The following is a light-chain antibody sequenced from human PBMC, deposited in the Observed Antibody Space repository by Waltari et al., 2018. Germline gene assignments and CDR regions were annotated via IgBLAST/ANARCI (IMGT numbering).Light chain of an antibody. CDR2: GKN. CDR1: SLRSYY. J-gene: IGLJ2*01. V-gene: IGLV3-19*01. CDR3: NSRDSSGNHVV. Sequence: SSELTQYPAVSVALGQTVRITCQGDSLRSYYASWYQQKPGQAPGLVIYGKNNRASRIPDRFSGSSSGNTASLTITGAQAEDEADYYCNSRDSSGNHVVFGGGTKLTVL.